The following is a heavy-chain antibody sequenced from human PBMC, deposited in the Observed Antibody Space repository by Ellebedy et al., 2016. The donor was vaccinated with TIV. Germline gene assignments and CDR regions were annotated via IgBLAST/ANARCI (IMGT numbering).Heavy chain of an antibody. CDR3: ARDRLGGSCYLGY. CDR1: GFTFSSYW. J-gene: IGHJ4*02. V-gene: IGHV3-7*03. D-gene: IGHD2-15*01. Sequence: GESLKISXAASGFTFSSYWMSWVRQAPGKGLEWVANIEGDGSAQYYVDSVKGRFTISRDNAKNSLYLQMNSLRAEDTAVYYCARDRLGGSCYLGYWGQGTLVTVSS. CDR2: IEGDGSAQ.